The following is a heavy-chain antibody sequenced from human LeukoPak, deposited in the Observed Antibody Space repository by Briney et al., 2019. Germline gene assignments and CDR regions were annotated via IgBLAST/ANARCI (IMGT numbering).Heavy chain of an antibody. CDR3: ARDPDPRRVVGTTEPGR. J-gene: IGHJ4*02. D-gene: IGHD1-26*01. CDR2: ITGSGSST. CDR1: GFTFSSYS. Sequence: GGSLRLSCAASGFTFSSYSMNWVRQAPGKGLEWVSSITGSGSSTFYADSVKGRFTISRDNSQNTLYVQMNSLRAEDTAVYYCARDPDPRRVVGTTEPGRWGQGTLVTVSS. V-gene: IGHV3-23*01.